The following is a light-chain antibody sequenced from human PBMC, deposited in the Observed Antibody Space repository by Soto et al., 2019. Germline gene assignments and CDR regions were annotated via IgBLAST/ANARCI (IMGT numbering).Light chain of an antibody. CDR2: AAS. CDR3: QQSYSTTWT. Sequence: DIQMTQSPSSLSASVGDRVTITCRASQGISTYLNWYQQKPGKAPKLLIYAASSLQSGVPSRFSGSGSETEFTLTISSLQPEDFATSSCQQSYSTTWTFGQGTKVEIK. CDR1: QGISTY. V-gene: IGKV1-39*01. J-gene: IGKJ1*01.